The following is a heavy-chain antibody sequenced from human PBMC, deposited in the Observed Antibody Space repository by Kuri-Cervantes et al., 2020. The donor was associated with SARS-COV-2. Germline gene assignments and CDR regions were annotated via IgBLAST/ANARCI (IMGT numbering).Heavy chain of an antibody. CDR1: GGSFSGYY. D-gene: IGHD6-6*01. J-gene: IGHJ6*03. CDR2: INHSGST. CDR3: ARQGSSSPIYYYYYMDV. Sequence: GSLRLSCAVYGGSFSGYYWSWIRQPPGKGLEWIGEINHSGSTNYNPSLKSRVTISVDTSISTAYLQWSSLKASDTAMYYCARQGSSSPIYYYYYMDVWGKGTTVTVSS. V-gene: IGHV4-34*01.